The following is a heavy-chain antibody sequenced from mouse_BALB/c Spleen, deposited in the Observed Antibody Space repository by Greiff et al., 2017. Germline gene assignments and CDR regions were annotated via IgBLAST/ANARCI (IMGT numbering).Heavy chain of an antibody. V-gene: IGHV1-14*01. Sequence: VQLQQSGPELVKPGASVKMSCKASGYTFTSYVMHWVKQKPGQGLEWIGYINPYNDGTKYNEKFKGKATLTSDKSSSTAYMELSSLTSEDSAVYYCASWGGYDWFAYWGQGTLVTVSA. J-gene: IGHJ3*01. D-gene: IGHD2-2*01. CDR2: INPYNDGT. CDR3: ASWGGYDWFAY. CDR1: GYTFTSYV.